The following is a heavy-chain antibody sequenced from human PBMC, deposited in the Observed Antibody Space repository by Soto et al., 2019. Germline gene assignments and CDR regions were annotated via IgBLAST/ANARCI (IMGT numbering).Heavy chain of an antibody. J-gene: IGHJ4*02. CDR2: ISYDGSNK. CDR3: AKSGRGYR. CDR1: GFTFSSYG. D-gene: IGHD3-10*01. V-gene: IGHV3-30*18. Sequence: PGGSLRLSCAASGFTFSSYGMHWVRQAPGKGLEWVAVISYDGSNKYYADSVKGRFTISRDNSKNTLYLQMNSLRAEDTAVYYCAKSGRGYRWGKGTLVTVPS.